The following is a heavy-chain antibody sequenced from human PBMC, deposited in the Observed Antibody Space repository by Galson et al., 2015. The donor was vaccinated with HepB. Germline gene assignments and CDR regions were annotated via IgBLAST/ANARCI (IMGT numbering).Heavy chain of an antibody. V-gene: IGHV3-48*04. D-gene: IGHD3-22*01. CDR1: GFTFSSYS. CDR2: ISSSSSTI. Sequence: SLRLSCAASGFTFSSYSMNWVRQAPGKGLEWVSYISSSSSTIYYADSVKGRFTISRDNAKNSLYLQMNSLRAEDTAVYYCARDTYYDSSGYYYLDYWGQGTLVTVSS. J-gene: IGHJ4*02. CDR3: ARDTYYDSSGYYYLDY.